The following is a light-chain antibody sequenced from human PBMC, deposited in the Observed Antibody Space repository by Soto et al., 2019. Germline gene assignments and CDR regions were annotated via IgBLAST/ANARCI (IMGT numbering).Light chain of an antibody. Sequence: EIVLTQSPGTLSLSPGERATLSCRASQTISSYLAWYQHKPGQAPRLLIYEASTRATDIPDRLSGSGSGTDCSLTVGRLEPEDFAVYYCQQYLSSPPYGFGQGTKLEIK. CDR3: QQYLSSPPYG. CDR2: EAS. V-gene: IGKV3-20*01. J-gene: IGKJ2*03. CDR1: QTISSY.